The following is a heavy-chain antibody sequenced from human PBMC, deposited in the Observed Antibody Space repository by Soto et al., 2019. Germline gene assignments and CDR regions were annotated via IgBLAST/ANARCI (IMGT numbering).Heavy chain of an antibody. Sequence: SETLSLTCAVSGGSISSGDYSWNWIRQPPGKGLERIGYIYHGGSTYYNPSLKSRVTMSVDRSKKQFSLKLSSVTAADTAVYYCARVPGPWGQGTLVTVSS. J-gene: IGHJ5*02. CDR1: GGSISSGDYS. CDR3: ARVPGP. CDR2: IYHGGST. V-gene: IGHV4-30-2*01.